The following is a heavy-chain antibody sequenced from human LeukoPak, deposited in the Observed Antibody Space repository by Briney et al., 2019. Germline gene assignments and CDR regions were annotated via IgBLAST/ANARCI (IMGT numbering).Heavy chain of an antibody. D-gene: IGHD4-23*01. CDR3: AKKGDYGGPSYASDI. CDR2: ISWNSGSI. J-gene: IGHJ3*02. V-gene: IGHV3-9*01. Sequence: PGGSLRLSCAASGFTFDDYAMHWVRQAPGKGLEWVSGISWNSGSIGYADSVKGRFTISRDNAKNSLYLQMNSLRAEDTALYYCAKKGDYGGPSYASDIWGQGTMVTVSS. CDR1: GFTFDDYA.